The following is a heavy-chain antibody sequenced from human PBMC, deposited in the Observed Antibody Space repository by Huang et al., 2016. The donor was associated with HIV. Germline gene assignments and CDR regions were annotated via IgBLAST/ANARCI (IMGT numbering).Heavy chain of an antibody. V-gene: IGHV3-30*14. CDR3: ARDTTTVAGLDF. D-gene: IGHD6-19*01. CDR1: GFTFRDHP. J-gene: IGHJ4*02. Sequence: QVQLVESGGGVVQPGRSLRLSCAVSGFTFRDHPMHWVRQAPGKGLECVEVRSFDGRNKFYADFVRGRFTISRDNSKNILYLQLNSLTPADTSIYYCARDTTTVAGLDFWGQGALVTVSS. CDR2: RSFDGRNK.